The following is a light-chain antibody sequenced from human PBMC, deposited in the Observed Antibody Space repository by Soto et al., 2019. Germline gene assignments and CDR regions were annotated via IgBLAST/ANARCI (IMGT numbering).Light chain of an antibody. CDR2: KAS. Sequence: DIQMTHSPSTLPASVLYMVTITFRSDQSIITWLAWYQQKPGKAPKLLVYKASSLERGVPSRFSGSGSGTEFTLTISSLQPDDFAIYYCQKYHTYSWKFGQGTKVDIK. CDR3: QKYHTYSWK. J-gene: IGKJ1*01. V-gene: IGKV1-5*03. CDR1: QSIITW.